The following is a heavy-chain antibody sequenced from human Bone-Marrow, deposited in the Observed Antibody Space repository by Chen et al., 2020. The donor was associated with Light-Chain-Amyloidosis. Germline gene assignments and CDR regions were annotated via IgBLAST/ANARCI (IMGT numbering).Heavy chain of an antibody. V-gene: IGHV3-23*01. J-gene: IGHJ4*02. D-gene: IGHD2-21*01. CDR2: ISYNGGIT. Sequence: EVQLLESGGGLIQPGGSLRLSCAASGFTLNTYAMSWVRQAPGKGLEWVSSISYNGGITHYAXSXXGXXXXXXXXSXXXXXXXXXXXXXXDSAVYYCAREGNSKPPDWWGQGTRVTVSS. CDR1: GFTLNTYA. CDR3: AREGNSKPPDW.